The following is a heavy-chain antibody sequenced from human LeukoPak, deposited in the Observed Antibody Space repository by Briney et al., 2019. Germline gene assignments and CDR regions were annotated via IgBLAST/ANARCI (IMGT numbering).Heavy chain of an antibody. CDR3: AKDEMAVAIFDY. CDR2: ISKSGGTT. J-gene: IGHJ4*02. D-gene: IGHD5-24*01. Sequence: QAGGSLRLSCAASGFTFSSYWMSWVRQAPGKGLEWVSAISKSGGTTYYADPVKGRFAISRDNSKNMLCLQMNSLRAEDTALYYCAKDEMAVAIFDYWGQGTLVTVSS. CDR1: GFTFSSYW. V-gene: IGHV3-23*01.